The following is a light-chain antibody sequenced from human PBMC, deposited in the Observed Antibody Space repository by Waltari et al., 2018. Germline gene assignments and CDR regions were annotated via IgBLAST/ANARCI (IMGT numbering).Light chain of an antibody. Sequence: QSALTQPPSVSGSPGQSITISCPGPSSDIGDYNFVPWYQHHPEQAPKLLIFEVTNRPSGVSNRFSGSKSGNTASLTISGLQTDDEADYYCSSYRYRRSLVFGGGTKVTVL. J-gene: IGLJ2*01. V-gene: IGLV2-14*01. CDR1: SSDIGDYNF. CDR2: EVT. CDR3: SSYRYRRSLV.